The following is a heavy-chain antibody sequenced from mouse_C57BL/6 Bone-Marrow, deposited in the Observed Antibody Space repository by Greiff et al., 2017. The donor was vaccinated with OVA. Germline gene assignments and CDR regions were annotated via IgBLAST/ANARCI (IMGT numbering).Heavy chain of an antibody. J-gene: IGHJ4*01. CDR3: ARITTDYYAMDY. Sequence: QVQLKQPGTELVKPGASVKLSCKASGYTFTSYWMHWVKQRPGQGLEWIGNINPSNGGTNYNEKFKSKATLTVDKSSSTAYMQLSSLTSEDSAVYYCARITTDYYAMDYWGQGTSVTVSP. CDR1: GYTFTSYW. V-gene: IGHV1-53*01. D-gene: IGHD1-1*01. CDR2: INPSNGGT.